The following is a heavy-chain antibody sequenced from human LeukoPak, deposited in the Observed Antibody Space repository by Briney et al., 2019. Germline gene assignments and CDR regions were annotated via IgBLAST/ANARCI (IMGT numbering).Heavy chain of an antibody. CDR1: GGSFSGYY. Sequence: SETLSLTCAVYGGSFSGYYWSWIRQPPGKGLEWIGEINHSGSTNYNPSLKSRVTISVDTSKNQFSLKLSSVTAADTAVYYCARYSSSWLFFDYWGQGTLVTVSS. V-gene: IGHV4-34*01. CDR3: ARYSSSWLFFDY. J-gene: IGHJ4*02. CDR2: INHSGST. D-gene: IGHD6-13*01.